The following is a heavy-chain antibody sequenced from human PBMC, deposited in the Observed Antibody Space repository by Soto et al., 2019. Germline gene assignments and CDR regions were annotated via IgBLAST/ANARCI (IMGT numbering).Heavy chain of an antibody. D-gene: IGHD5-18*01. CDR2: ISGSGDST. J-gene: IGHJ5*02. Sequence: HPGGSLRLSCAASGFTFNNYAMSWVRQAPGKGLEWVSAISGSGDSTYYADSVKGRFTISRDNSNNRLYLQMNSLRAEDTAVYYCAKDWRGTAMVYKWFDPWGQGTLVTVSS. CDR3: AKDWRGTAMVYKWFDP. V-gene: IGHV3-23*01. CDR1: GFTFNNYA.